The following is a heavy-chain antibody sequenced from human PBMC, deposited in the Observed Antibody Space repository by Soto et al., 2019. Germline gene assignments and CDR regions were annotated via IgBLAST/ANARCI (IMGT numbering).Heavy chain of an antibody. Sequence: QVTLKESGPVLVKPTETLTLTCTVSGFSLSNARMGVSWIRQPPGKALEWLAHIFSNDEKSYSTSLKSRLTIPKDPSKSQVVLTMTNMDPGDTATYYCARVPYNWNDVYGMDVWGQGTTVTVSS. CDR1: GFSLSNARMG. J-gene: IGHJ6*02. CDR3: ARVPYNWNDVYGMDV. D-gene: IGHD1-20*01. CDR2: IFSNDEK. V-gene: IGHV2-26*01.